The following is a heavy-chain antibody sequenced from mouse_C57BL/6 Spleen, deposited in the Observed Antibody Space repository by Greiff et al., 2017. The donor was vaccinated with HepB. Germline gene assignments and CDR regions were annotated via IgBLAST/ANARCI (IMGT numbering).Heavy chain of an antibody. CDR3: ARSNLDYFDY. V-gene: IGHV1-26*01. J-gene: IGHJ2*01. CDR1: GYTFTDYY. CDR2: INPNNGGT. Sequence: EVQLQQSGPELVKPGASVKISCKASGYTFTDYYMNWVKQSHGKSLEWIGDINPNNGGTSYNQKFKGKATLTVDKSSSTAYMELRSRTSEDSAVYYCARSNLDYFDYLSQGTTLTVSS.